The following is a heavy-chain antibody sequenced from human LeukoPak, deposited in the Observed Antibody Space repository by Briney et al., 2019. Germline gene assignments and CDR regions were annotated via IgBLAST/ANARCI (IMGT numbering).Heavy chain of an antibody. CDR2: IKEDGSEE. V-gene: IGHV3-7*01. D-gene: IGHD4/OR15-4a*01. Sequence: PGGSLRLSCAAAGFTFSNYAMTWVRQTPGKGLEWVAQIKEDGSEEYYVDSVKGRFTISRDNAKNSLYLQMNSLRAEDTAVYYCARDDGARSVDYWGQGTLVTVSS. J-gene: IGHJ4*02. CDR3: ARDDGARSVDY. CDR1: GFTFSNYA.